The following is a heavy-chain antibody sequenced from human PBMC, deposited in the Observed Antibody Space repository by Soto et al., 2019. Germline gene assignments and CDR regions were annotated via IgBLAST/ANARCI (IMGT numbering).Heavy chain of an antibody. CDR2: IYHSGST. V-gene: IGHV4-30-2*01. D-gene: IGHD3-10*01. J-gene: IGHJ6*02. CDR1: GGSISSGGYS. Sequence: SETLSLTCAVSGGSISSGGYSWSWIRQPPGKGLEWIGYIYHSGSTYYNPSLKSRVTISVDRSKNQFSLKLSSVTAADTAVYYCARLWRITMVRGVSTPYGMDVWGQGTTVTVSS. CDR3: ARLWRITMVRGVSTPYGMDV.